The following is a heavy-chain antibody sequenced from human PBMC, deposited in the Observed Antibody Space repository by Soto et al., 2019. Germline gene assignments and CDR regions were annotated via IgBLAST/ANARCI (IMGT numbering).Heavy chain of an antibody. V-gene: IGHV1-18*01. D-gene: IGHD3-3*01. CDR3: ARARITIFGVVINWFDP. Sequence: ASVKVSCKASGHTFTSYGIIWVRQAPGQGLEWMGWISAYNGNTNYAQKLQGRVTMTTDTSTSTAYMELRSLRSDDTAVYYCARARITIFGVVINWFDPWGQGTLVTVSS. CDR2: ISAYNGNT. J-gene: IGHJ5*02. CDR1: GHTFTSYG.